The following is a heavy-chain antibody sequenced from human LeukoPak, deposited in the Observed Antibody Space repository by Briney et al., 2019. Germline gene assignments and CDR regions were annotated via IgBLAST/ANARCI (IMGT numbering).Heavy chain of an antibody. D-gene: IGHD3-22*01. Sequence: GASVKVSCKASGGTFSSYAISWVRQAPGQGLEWMGGIIPIFGTANYAQKFQGRVTITTDESTSTAYMELSSLRSEATAVYYCARGRTYYYDSSAYWEPFPLDNWGQGTLGTVSS. V-gene: IGHV1-69*05. J-gene: IGHJ4*02. CDR3: ARGRTYYYDSSAYWEPFPLDN. CDR2: IIPIFGTA. CDR1: GGTFSSYA.